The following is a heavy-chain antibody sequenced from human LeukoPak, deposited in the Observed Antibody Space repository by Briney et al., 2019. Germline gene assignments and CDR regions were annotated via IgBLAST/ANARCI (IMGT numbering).Heavy chain of an antibody. V-gene: IGHV3-48*01. D-gene: IGHD1-26*01. Sequence: SGGPLRLSCAASGFTFSSYSMNWVRQAPGKGLEWVSYISSSSSTIYYADSVKGRFTISRDNAKNSLYLQMNSLRAEDTAVYYCARSGSYYDDAFDIWGQGTMVTVSS. CDR3: ARSGSYYDDAFDI. CDR1: GFTFSSYS. J-gene: IGHJ3*02. CDR2: ISSSSSTI.